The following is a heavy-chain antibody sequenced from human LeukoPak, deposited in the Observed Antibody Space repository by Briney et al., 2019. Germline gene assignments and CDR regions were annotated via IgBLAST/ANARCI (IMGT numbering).Heavy chain of an antibody. V-gene: IGHV3-53*01. CDR1: GFTVYNNY. CDR2: IYSHGAT. D-gene: IGHD3-22*01. J-gene: IGHJ4*02. Sequence: RAGGSLRLSCAASGFTVYNNYMTWVRQAPGKGLECVSVIYSHGATYYAVSVKGRFTISRDKSKNTLYLQMNDLRPDDTAVYYCTRKTDSGGSGDYWGLGALVTVSS. CDR3: TRKTDSGGSGDY.